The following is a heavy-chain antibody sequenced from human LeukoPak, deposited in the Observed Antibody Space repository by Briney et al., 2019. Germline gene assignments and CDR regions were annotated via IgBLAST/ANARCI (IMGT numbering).Heavy chain of an antibody. Sequence: ASVKVSCKASGYTFISYAMNWVRQAPGQGLEWMGWINTNTGNPTYAQGFTGRFVFSLDTSVSTAYLQISSLKAEDTAMYYCARDSVRYYYDSSGYSYWGQGTLVTVSS. V-gene: IGHV7-4-1*02. CDR3: ARDSVRYYYDSSGYSY. CDR1: GYTFISYA. CDR2: INTNTGNP. D-gene: IGHD3-22*01. J-gene: IGHJ4*02.